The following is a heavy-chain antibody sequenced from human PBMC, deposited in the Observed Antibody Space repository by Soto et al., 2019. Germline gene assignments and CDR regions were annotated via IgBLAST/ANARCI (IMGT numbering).Heavy chain of an antibody. CDR3: ARNTKSAAGADYYGLDV. CDR1: GFTFGDRY. D-gene: IGHD4-17*01. Sequence: GGSLRLSCATSGFTFGDRYMSWIRQAPGKGLEWVSYISSSGFTIYYADSVKGRFIISRDNANDSLYLQMNSLRAEDTAVYYCARNTKSAAGADYYGLDVWGHGTTVIVSS. J-gene: IGHJ6*02. V-gene: IGHV3-11*01. CDR2: ISSSGFTI.